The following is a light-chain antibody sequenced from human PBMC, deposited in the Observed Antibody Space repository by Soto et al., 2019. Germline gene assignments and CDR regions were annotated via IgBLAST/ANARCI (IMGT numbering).Light chain of an antibody. J-gene: IGLJ1*01. CDR1: SSDIGDYNY. CDR2: DVT. V-gene: IGLV2-14*03. Sequence: QSVLTQPASASGSPGQSITISCTGTSSDIGDYNYVSWYQQHPGKAPKVMVYDVTNRPSGVSNRFSGSKSGNTASLTISGLQVEDEADYYCSSYTISATYVFGTGTKLTVL. CDR3: SSYTISATYV.